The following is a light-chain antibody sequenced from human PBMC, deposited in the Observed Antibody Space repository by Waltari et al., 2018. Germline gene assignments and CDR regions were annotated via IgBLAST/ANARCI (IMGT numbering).Light chain of an antibody. CDR2: DTN. V-gene: IGLV1-51*01. Sequence: QSVLTQPPSVSAAPGQGVTISCSGDNSNIGNYFSSCYHQLPRAAPKLLIFDTNKRPSGIPDRISASKSGTSATLDITGLQTGDEADYYCATWDNSLREFVFGGGTELTVL. J-gene: IGLJ2*01. CDR3: ATWDNSLREFV. CDR1: NSNIGNYF.